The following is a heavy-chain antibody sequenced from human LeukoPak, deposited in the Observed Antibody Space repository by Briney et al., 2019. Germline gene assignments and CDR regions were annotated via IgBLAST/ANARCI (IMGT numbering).Heavy chain of an antibody. D-gene: IGHD6-19*01. CDR1: GGXISSSLHY. CDR2: ISESGTT. J-gene: IGHJ4*02. Sequence: PSETLSLTCNVSGGXISSSLHYWAWTRQPPGKGLEWLATISESGTTYYNPSLKSRVTISVDTSKNQFSLNLGSVTAADTAVYYCARYSGSYFDYWGQGALVTVSS. V-gene: IGHV4-39*01. CDR3: ARYSGSYFDY.